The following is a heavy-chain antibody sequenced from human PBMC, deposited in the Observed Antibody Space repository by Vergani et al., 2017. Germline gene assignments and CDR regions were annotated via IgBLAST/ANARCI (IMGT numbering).Heavy chain of an antibody. J-gene: IGHJ4*02. V-gene: IGHV4-59*01. CDR3: ARALPVYGDYAQTDY. CDR2: IYYSGST. D-gene: IGHD4-17*01. Sequence: QVQLPESGPGLVKPSETLSLTCTVSGGSISSYYWSWIRQPPGKGLEWIGYIYYSGSTNYNPSLKSRVTISVDTSKNQFSLKLSSVTAADTAVYYCARALPVYGDYAQTDYWGQGTLVTVSS. CDR1: GGSISSYY.